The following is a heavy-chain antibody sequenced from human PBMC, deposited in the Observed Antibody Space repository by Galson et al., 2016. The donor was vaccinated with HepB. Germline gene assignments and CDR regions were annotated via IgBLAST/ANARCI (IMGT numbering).Heavy chain of an antibody. CDR2: MNPNSGHT. CDR3: ARVEYASSTGANRFDY. J-gene: IGHJ4*02. D-gene: IGHD6-6*01. V-gene: IGHV1-8*02. CDR1: GYTFTSYD. Sequence: SVKVSCKASGYTFTSYDIHWVRQATGQGLEWMGWMNPNSGHTGYAQKFQGRVTLTRSTSKSTVYMELSSLRSEDMAMYYCARVEYASSTGANRFDYWGQGTLVTVSS.